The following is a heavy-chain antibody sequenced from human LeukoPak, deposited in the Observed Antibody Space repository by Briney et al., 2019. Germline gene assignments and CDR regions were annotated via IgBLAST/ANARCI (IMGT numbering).Heavy chain of an antibody. Sequence: ASVKVSCKASGYTFTSYGISWVRQAPGQGLEWMGIINPSGGSTSYAQKFQGRVTMTRDTSTSTVYMELSSLRSEDTAVYYCARGTWSGSYGMDVWGQGTTVTVSS. CDR2: INPSGGST. CDR1: GYTFTSYG. V-gene: IGHV1-46*01. CDR3: ARGTWSGSYGMDV. J-gene: IGHJ6*02. D-gene: IGHD1-1*01.